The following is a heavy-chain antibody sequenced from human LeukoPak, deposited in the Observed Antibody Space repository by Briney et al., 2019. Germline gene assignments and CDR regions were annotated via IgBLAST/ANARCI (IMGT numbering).Heavy chain of an antibody. CDR1: GFTFSSYA. Sequence: PGGSLRLSCAASGFTFSSYAMHWVRQAPGKGLEWVAVISYDGSNKYYADSVKGRFTISRDNSKNTLYLQMNSLRGEDTAVYYCTRTVYSGTWERWFDPWGQGTLVTVSS. D-gene: IGHD5-12*01. J-gene: IGHJ5*02. CDR2: ISYDGSNK. V-gene: IGHV3-30-3*01. CDR3: TRTVYSGTWERWFDP.